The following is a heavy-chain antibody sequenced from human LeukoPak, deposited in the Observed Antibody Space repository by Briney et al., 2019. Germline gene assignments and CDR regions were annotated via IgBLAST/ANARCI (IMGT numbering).Heavy chain of an antibody. J-gene: IGHJ5*02. Sequence: PGGSLRLSCAASGFTFSDYAMHWVRQAPGKGLEWVAVIPYDGSNKYYADSVKGRFTISRDNSKNTLYLQMNSLRTEDTALYYCARGYYYGSGSPLDPWGQGTLVTVSS. CDR3: ARGYYYGSGSPLDP. CDR2: IPYDGSNK. D-gene: IGHD3-10*01. V-gene: IGHV3-30*04. CDR1: GFTFSDYA.